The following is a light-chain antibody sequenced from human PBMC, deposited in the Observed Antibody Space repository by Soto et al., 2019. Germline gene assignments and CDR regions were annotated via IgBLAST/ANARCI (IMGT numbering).Light chain of an antibody. Sequence: EIVSTQSPATLSLSPGERATLSCRASQSVSTYLAWYQQKPGQAPRLLVYDTSNRATGVPARFSGSGSGTDFTLTISSLEPEDFAVYYCQQRSDWPPFTFGPGTKVDFK. CDR3: QQRSDWPPFT. J-gene: IGKJ3*01. V-gene: IGKV3-11*01. CDR2: DTS. CDR1: QSVSTY.